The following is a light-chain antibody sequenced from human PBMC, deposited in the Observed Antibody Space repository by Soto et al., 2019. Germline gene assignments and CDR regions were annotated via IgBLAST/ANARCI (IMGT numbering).Light chain of an antibody. V-gene: IGLV2-14*01. J-gene: IGLJ3*02. CDR1: SSDVGGYNY. CDR2: EVK. Sequence: QSALTQPASVSGSPGQSITISCTGTSSDVGGYNYVSWFQQHPGKAPELIIYEVKKRPSGISDRFSASKSGNTASLTISGLQPEDEADYYCASYARSDWVFGGGTKLTVL. CDR3: ASYARSDWV.